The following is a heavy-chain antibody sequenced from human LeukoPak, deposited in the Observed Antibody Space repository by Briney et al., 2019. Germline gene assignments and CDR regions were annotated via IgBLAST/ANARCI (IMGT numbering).Heavy chain of an antibody. CDR3: ASSWIVAGIIDY. CDR1: GFTFSDYY. D-gene: IGHD6-19*01. CDR2: ISSSTYT. V-gene: IGHV3-11*06. Sequence: GGSLRLSCAASGFTFSDYYMGWIRQAPGKGLEWVSYISSSTYTNSADSVKGRFTISRDNAKNSLYLQMNSLRAGDTAVYYCASSWIVAGIIDYWGQGTLVTVSS. J-gene: IGHJ4*02.